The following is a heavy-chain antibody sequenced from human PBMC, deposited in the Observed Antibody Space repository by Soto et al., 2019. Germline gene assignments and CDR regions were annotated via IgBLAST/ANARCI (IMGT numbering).Heavy chain of an antibody. CDR1: GFPLSATW. D-gene: IGHD6-13*01. CDR2: INSDGSSR. Sequence: QTGGSLRLSCAASGFPLSATWMHWVRQAPGKGLVWVSRINSDGSSRSYADSLKGRFTISRDDAKNTLFLHMNSLRAEDTAVYYCARGNPGYSSSWYDYWGQGTLVTVSS. V-gene: IGHV3-74*01. CDR3: ARGNPGYSSSWYDY. J-gene: IGHJ4*02.